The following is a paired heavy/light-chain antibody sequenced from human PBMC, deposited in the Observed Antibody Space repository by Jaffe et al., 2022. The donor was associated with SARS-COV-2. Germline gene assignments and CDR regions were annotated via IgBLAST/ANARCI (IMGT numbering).Heavy chain of an antibody. CDR1: GFTFINAW. CDR2: IKSKSDGGTT. V-gene: IGHV3-15*01. J-gene: IGHJ4*02. Sequence: EVQLVESGGGLVKPGGSLKLSCAASGFTFINAWMTWVRQAPGKGLEWVGRIKSKSDGGTTDYAAPVKGRFTISRDDSKSTLYLQMNSLKTEDTAVYYCTSSSRRVTDYWGQGTLVTVSS. CDR3: TSSSRRVTDY.
Light chain of an antibody. Sequence: QAVVTQEPSLTVSPGGTVTLTCGSSTGDVTSGHWPYWFQQRPGQAPRTLIYDTNNKHSWTPARFSGSLLGGMAALTLSGAQPEDEADYYCLLFYGGPGVFGGGTKLTVL. CDR1: TGDVTSGHW. V-gene: IGLV7-46*01. CDR2: DTN. CDR3: LLFYGGPGV. J-gene: IGLJ3*02.